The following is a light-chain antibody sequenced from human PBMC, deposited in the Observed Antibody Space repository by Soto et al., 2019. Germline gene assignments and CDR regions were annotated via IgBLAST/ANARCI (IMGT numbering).Light chain of an antibody. J-gene: IGKJ2*02. CDR2: WAS. Sequence: DIVMTQSPDSLAVSLGERPTINCKSSQSVLYSSNNKNYLAWYQQKPGQPPKLLIYWASTRESGVPDRFSGSGSGTDFTLTISSLQAEDVAVYYCQQYYSTPCTFGQGTKLEIK. CDR3: QQYYSTPCT. CDR1: QSVLYSSNNKNY. V-gene: IGKV4-1*01.